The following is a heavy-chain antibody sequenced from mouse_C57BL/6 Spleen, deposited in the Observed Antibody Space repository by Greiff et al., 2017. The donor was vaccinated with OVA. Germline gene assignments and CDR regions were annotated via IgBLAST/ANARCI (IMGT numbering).Heavy chain of an antibody. CDR3: ARPKLSSGCFDY. J-gene: IGHJ2*01. D-gene: IGHD1-1*01. V-gene: IGHV5-17*01. CDR2: ISSGRSTI. CDR1: GFTFSDYG. Sequence: VQLKESGGGLVKPGGSLKLSCAASGFTFSDYGMHWVRQAPEKGLEWVAYISSGRSTIYYADTVKGRFTISRDNAKNTLFLQMTSLRSEDTAMYYCARPKLSSGCFDYWGQGTTLTVSS.